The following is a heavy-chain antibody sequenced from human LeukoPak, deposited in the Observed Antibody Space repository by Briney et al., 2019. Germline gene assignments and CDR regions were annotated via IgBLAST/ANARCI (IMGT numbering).Heavy chain of an antibody. CDR2: IYYSGST. D-gene: IGHD2-15*01. Sequence: SETLSLTCTVSGGSISSSTYYWGWLRQPPGKGLEWIGSIYYSGSTYYNPSLKSRVTISVDTSKNQFSLKLSSVTAADTAVYYCVAEGVVAVSDAFDIWGQGTMVTVSS. J-gene: IGHJ3*02. CDR1: GGSISSSTYY. CDR3: VAEGVVAVSDAFDI. V-gene: IGHV4-39*01.